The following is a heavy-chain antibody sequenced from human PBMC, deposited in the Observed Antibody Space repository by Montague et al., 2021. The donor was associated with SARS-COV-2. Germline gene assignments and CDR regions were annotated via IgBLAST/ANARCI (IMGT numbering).Heavy chain of an antibody. J-gene: IGHJ3*02. CDR3: ARQGSGYCSSTSCYGADHPFDI. CDR2: ISYIGST. D-gene: IGHD2-2*01. V-gene: IGHV4-59*01. Sequence: SETLSLTCTVSGGPISSYYYSWIRQPSGKAMEWIGYISYIGSTNYNPFLKSRVTVSIHTTKNQFSLKLSSVTAADSAVYYCARQGSGYCSSTSCYGADHPFDIWGQGTMVTVSS. CDR1: GGPISSYY.